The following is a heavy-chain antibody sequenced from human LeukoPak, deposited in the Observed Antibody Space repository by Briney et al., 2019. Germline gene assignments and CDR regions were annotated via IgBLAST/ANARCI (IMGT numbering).Heavy chain of an antibody. CDR1: GYTFTGYY. Sequence: ASVKVSCKASGYTFTGYYLHWVRQAPGQGLEWMGWINPSGGTNYAQKFQGRVTMTRDTSISTAYMELSSLRSEDTAVYYCARVRDGYNDAYDIWGQGTMVTVSS. V-gene: IGHV1-2*02. CDR2: INPSGGT. CDR3: ARVRDGYNDAYDI. D-gene: IGHD5-24*01. J-gene: IGHJ3*02.